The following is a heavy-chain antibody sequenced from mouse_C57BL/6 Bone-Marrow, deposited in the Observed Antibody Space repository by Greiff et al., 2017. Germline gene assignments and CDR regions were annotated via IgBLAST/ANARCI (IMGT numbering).Heavy chain of an antibody. J-gene: IGHJ4*01. Sequence: EVQVVESGGDLVKPGGSLKLSCAASGFTFSSYGMSWVRQTPDKRLEWVATISSGGSYTYYPDSVKGRFTISRDNAKNTLYLQMSSLKSEDTAMYYCARHLSSTVVPLYWGQGTSVTVSS. D-gene: IGHD1-1*01. CDR3: ARHLSSTVVPLY. CDR2: ISSGGSYT. CDR1: GFTFSSYG. V-gene: IGHV5-6*01.